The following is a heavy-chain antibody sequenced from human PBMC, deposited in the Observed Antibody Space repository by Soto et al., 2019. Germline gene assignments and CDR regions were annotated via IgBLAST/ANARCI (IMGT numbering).Heavy chain of an antibody. D-gene: IGHD2-21*02. CDR1: GGTFSRYA. Sequence: QVQLVQSGAEVKKPGSSVKVSCKASGGTFSRYAISWVRQAPGQGLEWMGGSIPNFGTVNYSQKLQGRVTIIADESTSTAYMELSSLRSEDTAVYYCARGSCGGDCPLDYWGQGTLVTVSS. CDR3: ARGSCGGDCPLDY. J-gene: IGHJ4*02. V-gene: IGHV1-69*01. CDR2: SIPNFGTV.